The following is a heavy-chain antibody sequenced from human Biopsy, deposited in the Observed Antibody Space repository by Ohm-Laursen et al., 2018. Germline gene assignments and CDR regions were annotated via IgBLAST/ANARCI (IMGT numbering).Heavy chain of an antibody. D-gene: IGHD3/OR15-3a*01. CDR2: IHTSGST. CDR3: ARGTGKYYVYGAFDI. CDR1: GDSISNDY. V-gene: IGHV4-4*07. J-gene: IGHJ3*02. Sequence: SETLSITCAVSGDSISNDYWSWIRQSAGQGLEWIGRIHTSGSTNHNLSLKSRVTMSVDTSKNQFSLKLRSVTAADTAVYYCARGTGKYYVYGAFDIWGQGTMVTVSS.